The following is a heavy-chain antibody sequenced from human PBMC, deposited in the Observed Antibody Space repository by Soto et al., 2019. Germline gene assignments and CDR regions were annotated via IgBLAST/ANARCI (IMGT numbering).Heavy chain of an antibody. J-gene: IGHJ5*02. Sequence: GGSLRLSCVASGFTFSNHWISWVRQAPGKGLEWVVNIKEDGSEKYYMDSVKGRFTISRDNAESSVYLQMNSLRAEDTAVYYCAKDPPSPWTADWVDPWGKGTLVTVSS. CDR2: IKEDGSEK. CDR3: AKDPPSPWTADWVDP. V-gene: IGHV3-7*03. D-gene: IGHD5-12*01. CDR1: GFTFSNHW.